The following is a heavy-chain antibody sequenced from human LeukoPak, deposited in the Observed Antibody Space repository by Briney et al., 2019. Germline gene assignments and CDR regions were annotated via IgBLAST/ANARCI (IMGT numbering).Heavy chain of an antibody. CDR1: GGSISSYY. CDR3: ARGGTSGSYKYNWFDP. CDR2: IFHSGST. J-gene: IGHJ5*02. Sequence: SETLSLTCTVSGGSISSYYWSWIRQPPGKGLEWIGYIFHSGSTNYNPSLNSRVTISVDTSKSQFSLKLSSVTAADTAVYYCARGGTSGSYKYNWFDPWGQGTLVTVSS. D-gene: IGHD3-10*01. V-gene: IGHV4-59*01.